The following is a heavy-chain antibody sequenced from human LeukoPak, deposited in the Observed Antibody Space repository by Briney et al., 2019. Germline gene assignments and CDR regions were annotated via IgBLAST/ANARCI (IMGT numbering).Heavy chain of an antibody. CDR2: ISTYNGNA. CDR3: ARVDRMAEIDF. CDR1: GYTFTTYG. D-gene: IGHD1-14*01. V-gene: IGHV1-18*01. J-gene: IGHJ4*02. Sequence: ASVKVSCKASGYTFTTYGLSWVRRAPGQGLEWMGWISTYNGNAKYSQKLQDRVTMTTDTSTSTGYMELRGLTSDDTAVYYCARVDRMAEIDFWGQGTLVIVSA.